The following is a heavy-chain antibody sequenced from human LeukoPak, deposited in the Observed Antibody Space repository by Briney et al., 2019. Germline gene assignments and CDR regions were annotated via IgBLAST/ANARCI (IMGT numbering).Heavy chain of an antibody. D-gene: IGHD6-13*01. CDR2: ISAYNGNT. J-gene: IGHJ4*02. Sequence: GASVKVSCKASGYTFTSYGISWVRQAPGQGLEWMGWISAYNGNTNYARKLQGRVTMTTDTSTSTAYMELRSLRSDDTAVYYCARDPLRYSSSWLNDYWGQGTLVTVSS. CDR3: ARDPLRYSSSWLNDY. CDR1: GYTFTSYG. V-gene: IGHV1-18*01.